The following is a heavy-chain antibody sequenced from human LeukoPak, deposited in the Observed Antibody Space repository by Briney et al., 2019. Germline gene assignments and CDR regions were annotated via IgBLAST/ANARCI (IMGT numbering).Heavy chain of an antibody. CDR1: GFTFSSYA. Sequence: GGSLRLSCAASGFTFSSYAMSWVRQAPGKGLEWVSSISGSDGTTYYADSVKGRFTISRDNSKYTLSLQMNSLRAEDTAVYYCAKKYCSSTGCYYRTFDYWGQGTLVTVSS. J-gene: IGHJ4*02. D-gene: IGHD2-2*01. V-gene: IGHV3-23*01. CDR3: AKKYCSSTGCYYRTFDY. CDR2: ISGSDGTT.